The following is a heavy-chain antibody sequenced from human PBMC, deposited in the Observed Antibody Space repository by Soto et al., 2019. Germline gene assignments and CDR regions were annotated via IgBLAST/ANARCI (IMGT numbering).Heavy chain of an antibody. D-gene: IGHD3-3*01. J-gene: IGHJ6*02. V-gene: IGHV1-58*01. Sequence: ASVKVSCKASGFTFTSSAVQWVRQARGQRLEWIGWIVVGSGNTNYAQKFQERVTITRDMSTSTAYMELSSLRSEDTAVYYCAADHSGDTYYDFWSGPYYYYGMDVWGQGXTVTVSS. CDR2: IVVGSGNT. CDR3: AADHSGDTYYDFWSGPYYYYGMDV. CDR1: GFTFTSSA.